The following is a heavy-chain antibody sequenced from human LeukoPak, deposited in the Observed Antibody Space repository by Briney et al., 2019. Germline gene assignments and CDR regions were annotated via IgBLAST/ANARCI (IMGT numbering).Heavy chain of an antibody. J-gene: IGHJ4*02. V-gene: IGHV4-59*11. CDR1: GVSISSHY. CDR2: IYYSGST. CDR3: ARMGDYGDYYFDY. Sequence: SETLSLTCTVSGVSISSHYWSWIRQPPGKGLEWIGYIYYSGSTNYNPSLKSRVPISVDTSKNQFSLKLSSVTAADTAVYYCARMGDYGDYYFDYWGQGTLVTVSS. D-gene: IGHD4-17*01.